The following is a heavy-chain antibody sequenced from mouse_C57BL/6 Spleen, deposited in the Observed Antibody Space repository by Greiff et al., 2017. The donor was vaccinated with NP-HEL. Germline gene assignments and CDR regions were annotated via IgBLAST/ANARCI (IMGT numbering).Heavy chain of an antibody. Sequence: VQLQQSGAELARPGASVKLSCKASGYTFTSYGISWVKQRTGPGLEWIGEIYPRSGNTYYNEKFKGKATLTADKSSSTAYMELRSLTSEDSAVYFCARGGYGSSRKAMDYWGQGTSVTVSS. CDR1: GYTFTSYG. D-gene: IGHD1-1*01. CDR2: IYPRSGNT. J-gene: IGHJ4*01. V-gene: IGHV1-81*01. CDR3: ARGGYGSSRKAMDY.